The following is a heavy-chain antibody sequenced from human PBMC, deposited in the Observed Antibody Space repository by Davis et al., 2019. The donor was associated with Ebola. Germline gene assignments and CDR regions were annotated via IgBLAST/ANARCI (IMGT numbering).Heavy chain of an antibody. CDR2: ISSSGSTI. CDR1: GFTFSDYY. V-gene: IGHV3-11*01. Sequence: PGGSLRLSCAASGFTFSDYYMSWIRQAPGKGLEWVSYISSSGSTIYYADSVKGRFTISRDNSKNTLYLQMNSLRAEDTAVYYCAKDGYSSGSYYYYYYYMDVWGKGTTVTVSS. D-gene: IGHD6-19*01. J-gene: IGHJ6*03. CDR3: AKDGYSSGSYYYYYYYMDV.